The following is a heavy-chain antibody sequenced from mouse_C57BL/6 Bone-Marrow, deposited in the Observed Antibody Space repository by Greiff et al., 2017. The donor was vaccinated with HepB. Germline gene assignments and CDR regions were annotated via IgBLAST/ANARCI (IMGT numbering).Heavy chain of an antibody. D-gene: IGHD1-1*01. J-gene: IGHJ3*01. V-gene: IGHV1-42*01. CDR1: GYSFTGYY. CDR3: AREGYYGSSSAWFAY. Sequence: VQLKQSGPELVKPGASVKISCKASGYSFTGYYMNWVKQSPEKSLEWIGEINPSTGGTTYNQKFKAKATLTVDKSSSTAYMQLKSLTSEDSAVYYCAREGYYGSSSAWFAYWGQGTLVTVSA. CDR2: INPSTGGT.